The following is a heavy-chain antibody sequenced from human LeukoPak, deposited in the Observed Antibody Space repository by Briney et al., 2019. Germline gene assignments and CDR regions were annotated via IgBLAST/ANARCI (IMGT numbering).Heavy chain of an antibody. Sequence: SETLSLTCTVSGGSISTSNYYWGWIRQPPGKGLEWIGNIFYSGSTYYSPSLKSRVTISLDTSRNQFSLKLNSVTAADTAVYYCARHFHSSGWYYYYYMDVWGKGTTVAISS. CDR3: ARHFHSSGWYYYYYMDV. J-gene: IGHJ6*03. CDR2: IFYSGST. CDR1: GGSISTSNYY. V-gene: IGHV4-39*01. D-gene: IGHD6-19*01.